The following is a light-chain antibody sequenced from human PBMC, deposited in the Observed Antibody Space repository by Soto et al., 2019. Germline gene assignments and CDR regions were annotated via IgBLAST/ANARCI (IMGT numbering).Light chain of an antibody. CDR1: SSDIGGYNY. J-gene: IGLJ3*02. CDR3: CSHTTSGTLWV. V-gene: IGLV2-14*01. Sequence: QSALTQPASVSGSPGQSITISCIGTSSDIGGYNYVSWYQQYPGKAPKLMVYDVTDRPSGVSSRFSGSKSGNTASLTISGLQAEDKADYYCCSHTTSGTLWVFGGGTKLTVL. CDR2: DVT.